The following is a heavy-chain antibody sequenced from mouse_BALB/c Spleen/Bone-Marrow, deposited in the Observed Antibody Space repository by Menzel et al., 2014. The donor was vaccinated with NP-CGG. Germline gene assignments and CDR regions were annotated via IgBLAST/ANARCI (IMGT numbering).Heavy chain of an antibody. Sequence: VQLKESGPELVKPGASMKISCKASGYSFTGYTMNWVKQSHGKNLEWTGLINPYNGGTSYNQKFKGKATVTVDKSSSTAYMELLSLTSEDSAVYYCARGPYYGYYFDYWGQGTTLTVSS. CDR1: GYSFTGYT. J-gene: IGHJ2*01. D-gene: IGHD2-10*01. V-gene: IGHV1-18*01. CDR3: ARGPYYGYYFDY. CDR2: INPYNGGT.